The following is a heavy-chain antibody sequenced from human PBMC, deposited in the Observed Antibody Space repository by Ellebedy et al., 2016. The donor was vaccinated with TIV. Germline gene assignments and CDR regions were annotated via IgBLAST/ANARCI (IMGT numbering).Heavy chain of an antibody. J-gene: IGHJ4*02. CDR1: GGSFSGYY. Sequence: SETLSLXXAVYGGSFSGYYWSWIRQPPGKGLEWIGEINHSGSTNYNPSLKSRVTISVDTSKNQFSLKLSSVTAADTAVYYCARARSYSYYFDYWGQGTLVTVSS. CDR3: ARARSYSYYFDY. CDR2: INHSGST. V-gene: IGHV4-34*01. D-gene: IGHD6-13*01.